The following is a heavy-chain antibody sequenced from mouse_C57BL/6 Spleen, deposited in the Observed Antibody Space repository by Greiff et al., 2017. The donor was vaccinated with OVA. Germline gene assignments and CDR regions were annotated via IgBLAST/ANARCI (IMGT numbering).Heavy chain of an antibody. CDR3: ARRAAQATWFAY. D-gene: IGHD3-2*02. J-gene: IGHJ3*01. V-gene: IGHV1-61*01. CDR2: IYPSDSET. Sequence: QVQLQQSGAELVRPGSSVKLSCKASGYTFTSYWMDWVKQRPGQGLEWIGNIYPSDSETHYNQKFKDKATLTVDKSSSTAYMQLSSLTSEDSAVYYCARRAAQATWFAYWGQGTLVTVSA. CDR1: GYTFTSYW.